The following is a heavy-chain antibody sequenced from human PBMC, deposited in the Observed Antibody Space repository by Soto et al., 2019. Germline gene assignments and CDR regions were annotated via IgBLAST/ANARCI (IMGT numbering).Heavy chain of an antibody. J-gene: IGHJ4*02. Sequence: QVQLVESGGGVVQPGRSLRLSCAASGFTFSHYAMPWVRQAPGKGLEWVALMSYDGSNEYYADSVKGRFTISRDNSKNTLYLQMNSLRAEDTAVYYCAKDGSHNFDYWCQGTLVTVYS. V-gene: IGHV3-30*18. CDR1: GFTFSHYA. CDR3: AKDGSHNFDY. CDR2: MSYDGSNE. D-gene: IGHD1-26*01.